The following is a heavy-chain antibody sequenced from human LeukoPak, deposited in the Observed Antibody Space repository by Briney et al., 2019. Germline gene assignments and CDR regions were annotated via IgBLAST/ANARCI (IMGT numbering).Heavy chain of an antibody. CDR1: GFTFSSYA. J-gene: IGHJ4*02. Sequence: PGGSLRLSCAASGFTFSSYAMHWVRQAPGKGLEWISYIRGTSTTIYYADSVRGRFTVSRDNVNNILYLQMDSLRAEDSGVYFCARDARSHCGTAACYGPYFDYWGQGTQVAVSS. D-gene: IGHD2-2*01. CDR3: ARDARSHCGTAACYGPYFDY. V-gene: IGHV3-48*01. CDR2: IRGTSTTI.